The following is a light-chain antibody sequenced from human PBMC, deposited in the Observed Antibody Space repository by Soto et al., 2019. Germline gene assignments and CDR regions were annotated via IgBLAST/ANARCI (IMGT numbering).Light chain of an antibody. V-gene: IGLV2-14*01. CDR3: SSYTSSSTLYVV. CDR1: SSDVGDYNY. Sequence: QSALTQPASVSGSPGQSITISCTGTSSDVGDYNYVSWYQQRPGKAPKLIIYEVSNRPSGVSNRFSASKSGNTASLTISGLQAEDDAHYYCSSYTSSSTLYVVFGGGTKVTVL. J-gene: IGLJ2*01. CDR2: EVS.